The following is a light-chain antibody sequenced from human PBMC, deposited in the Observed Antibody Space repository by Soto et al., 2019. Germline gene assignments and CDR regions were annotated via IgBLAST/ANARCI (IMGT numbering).Light chain of an antibody. V-gene: IGKV3-15*01. CDR1: QSVSSN. CDR2: GAS. Sequence: EIVMTQSPATLSVSPGERATLSCRASQSVSSNLALYQQKPGQAPRLLIYGASTRATGIPARFSGSGSGTEFTLTISGLQSEDFAVYYCQQYNNWAWTFGQGTKVEIK. J-gene: IGKJ1*01. CDR3: QQYNNWAWT.